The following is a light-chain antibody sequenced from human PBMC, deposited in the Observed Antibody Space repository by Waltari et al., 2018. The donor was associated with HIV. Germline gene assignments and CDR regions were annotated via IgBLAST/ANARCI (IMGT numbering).Light chain of an antibody. Sequence: EILMTQSPATLSVSPGERATLSCRASQSINNNLAWYQQKPGQAPRLLIYGASTGATGIPARFSGSGSGTEFTLTISSLQSEDFAVYYCQQYNSWPGITFGPGTKVDIK. CDR2: GAS. CDR1: QSINNN. V-gene: IGKV3-15*01. J-gene: IGKJ3*01. CDR3: QQYNSWPGIT.